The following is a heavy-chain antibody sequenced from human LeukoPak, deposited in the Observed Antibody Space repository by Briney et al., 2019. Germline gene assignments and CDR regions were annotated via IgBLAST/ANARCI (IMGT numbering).Heavy chain of an antibody. J-gene: IGHJ3*02. D-gene: IGHD3-22*01. Sequence: PSETLSLTCAVSGGSISSGGYSWSWIRQPPGKGLEWIGYIYHSGSTYYNPSLKSRVTISVDRSKNQSSLKLSSVTAADTAVYYCARAFRDDDDSSRPDAFDIWGQGTMVTVSS. CDR3: ARAFRDDDDSSRPDAFDI. CDR2: IYHSGST. CDR1: GGSISSGGYS. V-gene: IGHV4-30-2*01.